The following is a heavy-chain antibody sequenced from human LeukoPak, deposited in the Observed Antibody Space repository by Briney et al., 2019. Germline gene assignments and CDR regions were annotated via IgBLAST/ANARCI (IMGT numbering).Heavy chain of an antibody. D-gene: IGHD4-11*01. J-gene: IGHJ1*01. CDR2: ISGSGGST. Sequence: SGGSLRLSCAAPGFTFSSYAMSWVRQAPGKGLEWVSAISGSGGSTYYADSVKGRFTISRDNSKNTLYLQMNSLRAEDTAVYYCAKDMVDYSDIPEYFQHWGQGTLVTVSS. CDR3: AKDMVDYSDIPEYFQH. CDR1: GFTFSSYA. V-gene: IGHV3-23*01.